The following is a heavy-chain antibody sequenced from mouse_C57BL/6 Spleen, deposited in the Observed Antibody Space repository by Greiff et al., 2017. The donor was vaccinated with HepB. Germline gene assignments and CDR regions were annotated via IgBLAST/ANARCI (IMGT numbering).Heavy chain of an antibody. V-gene: IGHV5-4*01. CDR3: ARDRRAWAMDY. J-gene: IGHJ4*01. CDR1: GFTFSSYA. CDR2: ISDGGSYT. D-gene: IGHD3-1*01. Sequence: EVQGVESGGGLVKPGGSLKLSCAASGFTFSSYAMSWVRQTPEKRLEWVATISDGGSYTYYPDNVKGRFTISRDNAKNNLYLQMSHLKSEDTAMYYGARDRRAWAMDYWGQGTSVTVSS.